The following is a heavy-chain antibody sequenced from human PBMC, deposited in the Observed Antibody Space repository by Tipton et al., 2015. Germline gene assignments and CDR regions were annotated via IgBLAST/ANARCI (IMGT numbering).Heavy chain of an antibody. CDR2: IYPYDSDT. J-gene: IGHJ4*02. CDR1: GYGFTSYW. CDR3: ARRGSAGSFPYSFDS. V-gene: IGHV5-51*01. D-gene: IGHD1-26*01. Sequence: VQLVQSGAEVKKPGESLKISCKASGYGFTSYWIAWVRQMPGKGLEWMGLIYPYDSDTRYNPSFRGQVTISADTSINTAFLQWHSLEASDTAMYYCARRGSAGSFPYSFDSWGQRTLVTVSS.